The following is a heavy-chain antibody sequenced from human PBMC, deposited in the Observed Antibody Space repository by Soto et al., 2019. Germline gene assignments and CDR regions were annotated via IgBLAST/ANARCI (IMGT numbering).Heavy chain of an antibody. CDR1: GGSVSSGSYY. CDR3: ARTYCTTTACQAHGIDV. V-gene: IGHV4-61*01. Sequence: QVQLQESGPGLLKPSETLSLTCTVSGGSVSSGSYYWTWIRQPPGKGLEWLGYIYYSGTTNYNPPLKSRITISVDTSGNQFSLKLSSVTAAETAVYFCARTYCTTTACQAHGIDVWGQGTTVTVSS. D-gene: IGHD4-4*01. J-gene: IGHJ6*02. CDR2: IYYSGTT.